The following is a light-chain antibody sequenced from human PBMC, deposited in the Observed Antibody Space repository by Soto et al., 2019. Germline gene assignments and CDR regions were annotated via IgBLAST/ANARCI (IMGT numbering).Light chain of an antibody. CDR2: GAS. CDR3: HQRSTWPHT. J-gene: IGKJ1*01. CDR1: QSVSSSY. Sequence: EIVLTQSPGTLSLSPGEGATLSCRASQSVSSSYIAWYQQRPGQTPSLLIYGASTRATGIPDRFSGSGSGTDFTLTISSLEPEDFAVYYCHQRSTWPHTFGQGTKVDIK. V-gene: IGKV3D-20*02.